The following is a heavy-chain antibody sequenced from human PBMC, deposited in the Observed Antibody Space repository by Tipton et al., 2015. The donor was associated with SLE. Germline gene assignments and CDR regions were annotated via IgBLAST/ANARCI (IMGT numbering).Heavy chain of an antibody. CDR1: GASITSHY. D-gene: IGHD4-11*01. CDR3: ARVGYSNYMDV. Sequence: TLSLTCTVSGASITSHYWSWIRQPPGKGLEWIGYIFYSGSTNYSPSLRSRVTISVDTSKNQFSLKLSSVTAADTAVYYCARVGYSNYMDVWGKGTTVTVSS. CDR2: IFYSGST. V-gene: IGHV4-59*11. J-gene: IGHJ6*03.